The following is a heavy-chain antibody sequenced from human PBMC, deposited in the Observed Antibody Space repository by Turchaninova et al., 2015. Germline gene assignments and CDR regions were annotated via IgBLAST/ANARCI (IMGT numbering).Heavy chain of an antibody. Sequence: ISSSSSYTNYADSVKGRFTISRDNAKNSLYLQMNSLRAEDTAVYYCAGGRFLEWYYFDYWGQGTLVTVSS. CDR2: ISSSSSYT. D-gene: IGHD3-3*01. CDR3: AGGRFLEWYYFDY. J-gene: IGHJ4*02. V-gene: IGHV3-11*06.